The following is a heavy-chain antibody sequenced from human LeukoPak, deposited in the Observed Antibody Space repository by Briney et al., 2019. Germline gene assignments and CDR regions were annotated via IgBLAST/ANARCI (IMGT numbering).Heavy chain of an antibody. CDR2: ISSSSSTI. V-gene: IGHV3-48*01. D-gene: IGHD5-18*01. J-gene: IGHJ4*02. Sequence: PGGSLRLSCAASGFTFSSYSMNWVRQAPGKGLEWVSYISSSSSTIYYADSVKGRFTISRDNAKNSLYLQMNSLRAEDTAVYYCARVGRVQLWASFDYWGQGTLVTVSS. CDR1: GFTFSSYS. CDR3: ARVGRVQLWASFDY.